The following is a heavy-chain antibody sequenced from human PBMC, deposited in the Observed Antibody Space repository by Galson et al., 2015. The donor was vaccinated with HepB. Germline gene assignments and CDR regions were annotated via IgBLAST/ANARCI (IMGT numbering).Heavy chain of an antibody. CDR2: IFPDDSDT. J-gene: IGHJ4*02. Sequence: QSGAEVKRPGESLKTSCKGSGYSFTNYWTGWVRQMPGKGLEWMGIIFPDDSDTRYSPSFQGQVTISADKSISTAYQQWSSLKASDTAMYYCARHGKYYSGSHHFDYWGQGTLVTVSS. V-gene: IGHV5-51*01. CDR3: ARHGKYYSGSHHFDY. D-gene: IGHD6-19*01. CDR1: GYSFTNYW.